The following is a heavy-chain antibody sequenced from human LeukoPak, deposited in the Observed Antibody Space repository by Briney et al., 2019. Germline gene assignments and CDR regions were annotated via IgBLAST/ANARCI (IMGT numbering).Heavy chain of an antibody. Sequence: ASVKVSCKASGYTFTEYYLHWVRQAPGQGLEWMGWINPNSGGSNFAQKFRGRITMTRDTSISTAHMELSSLTSDDTAVYYCARGRGGYLGSGSFDNWGQGTLVTVSS. D-gene: IGHD3-10*01. CDR3: ARGRGGYLGSGSFDN. J-gene: IGHJ4*02. CDR2: INPNSGGS. V-gene: IGHV1-2*02. CDR1: GYTFTEYY.